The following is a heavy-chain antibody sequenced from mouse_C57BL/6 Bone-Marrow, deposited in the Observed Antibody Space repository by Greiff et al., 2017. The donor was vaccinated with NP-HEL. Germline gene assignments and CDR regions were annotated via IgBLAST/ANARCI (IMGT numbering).Heavy chain of an antibody. CDR1: GYTFTSYC. CDR2: INPSSGYT. D-gene: IGHD2-3*01. J-gene: IGHJ1*03. CDR3: ATDGYYWYFDV. Sequence: QVQLQQSGAELAKPGASVKLSCTASGYTFTSYCMHWVKQRPGQGLEWIGYINPSSGYTKYNQKFKDKATLTADKSSSPAYMQLSSLTYEDSAVYYCATDGYYWYFDVGGTGTAVTVTA. V-gene: IGHV1-7*01.